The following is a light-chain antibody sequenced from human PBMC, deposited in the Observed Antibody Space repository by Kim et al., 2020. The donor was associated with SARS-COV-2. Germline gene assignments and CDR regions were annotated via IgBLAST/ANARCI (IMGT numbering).Light chain of an antibody. CDR3: QSFGSRSNYV. CDR2: GNT. V-gene: IGLV1-40*01. J-gene: IGLJ1*01. CDR1: SSDLGATFD. Sequence: TVTISCAGGSSDLGATFDVHWYQHLPGSAPRLLIHGNTNRPSGVPDRFSASTSGTSASLAITGLQAADEADYYCQSFGSRSNYVFGTGTKVTVL.